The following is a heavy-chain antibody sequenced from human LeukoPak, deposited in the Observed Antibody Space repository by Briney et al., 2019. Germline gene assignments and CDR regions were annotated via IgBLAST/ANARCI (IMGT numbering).Heavy chain of an antibody. Sequence: SETLSLTCAVYGGSFSGYYWSWIRQPPGKGLEWIGEINHSGSTNYNPSLKSRVTISVDTSKNQFSLKLSSVTAADTAVYYCARGGYDFWSGYRDAFDIWGQGTMVTVSS. D-gene: IGHD3-3*01. CDR3: ARGGYDFWSGYRDAFDI. J-gene: IGHJ3*02. V-gene: IGHV4-34*01. CDR2: INHSGST. CDR1: GGSFSGYY.